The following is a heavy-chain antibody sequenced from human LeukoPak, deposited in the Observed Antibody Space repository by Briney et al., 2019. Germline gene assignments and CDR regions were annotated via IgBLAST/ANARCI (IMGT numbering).Heavy chain of an antibody. J-gene: IGHJ4*02. CDR2: ITGSGDRT. D-gene: IGHD5-12*01. CDR1: GFSFSNYG. V-gene: IGHV3-23*01. Sequence: PGGSLRLSCAAFGFSFSNYGMNWVRQAPGKGLEWVSGITGSGDRTYYADSVKGRFTISRDNSKNTVYLQMNSLRDEDTAVYYCAQDEAWLRFDYWGQGTLVTVSS. CDR3: AQDEAWLRFDY.